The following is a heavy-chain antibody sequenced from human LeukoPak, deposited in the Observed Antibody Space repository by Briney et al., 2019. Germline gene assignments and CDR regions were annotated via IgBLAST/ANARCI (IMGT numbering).Heavy chain of an antibody. CDR2: ISRLGT. Sequence: GGSLRLSCAASGFTFSSYWMSWVRQAPGKDLEWVSGISRLGTFYADSVKGRFTISRDNSRNTLLLQMNILRVEDTAVYYCAKGLEVESRLDSWGQGTLVIVSS. CDR1: GFTFSSYW. CDR3: AKGLEVESRLDS. J-gene: IGHJ4*02. V-gene: IGHV3-23*01. D-gene: IGHD1-1*01.